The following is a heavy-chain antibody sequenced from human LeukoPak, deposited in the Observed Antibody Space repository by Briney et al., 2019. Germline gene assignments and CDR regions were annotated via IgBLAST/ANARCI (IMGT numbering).Heavy chain of an antibody. CDR2: ISSSSSYI. CDR3: ARRFTGSAWFPLGY. CDR1: GFTFSTYS. V-gene: IGHV3-21*01. J-gene: IGHJ4*02. Sequence: GGSLRLSCAASGFTFSTYSMNWIRQAPGKGLEWVSSISSSSSYIHYADSVKGRFTISRDNAKNLLFLQMNSLRVEDTAVYYCARRFTGSAWFPLGYWGQGTLVTVSS. D-gene: IGHD6-19*01.